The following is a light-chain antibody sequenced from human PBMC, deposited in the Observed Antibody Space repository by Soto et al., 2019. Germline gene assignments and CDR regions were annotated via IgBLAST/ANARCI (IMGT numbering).Light chain of an antibody. V-gene: IGLV2-8*01. CDR1: SRDVGGYKY. J-gene: IGLJ1*01. CDR3: SSYAGINNLAV. CDR2: EVN. Sequence: QSALTQPPSASGSPGQSVTISCTGTSRDVGGYKYVSWYQQHPGKAPKIMIFEVNKRPSGVPDRFFGSKSGNTASLTVSGLQAEDEADYYCSSYAGINNLAVFGTGTKVTVL.